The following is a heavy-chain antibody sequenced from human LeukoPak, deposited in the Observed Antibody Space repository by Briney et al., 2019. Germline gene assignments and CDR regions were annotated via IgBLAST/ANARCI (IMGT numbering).Heavy chain of an antibody. J-gene: IGHJ5*02. CDR1: GYTFTSYG. D-gene: IGHD3-10*01. CDR2: ISAYNGNT. CDR3: ARRKIYGSGSFGYNWFDP. Sequence: ASVKVSCKASGYTFTSYGISWVRQATGQGLEWMGWISAYNGNTNYAQKLQGRVTMTTDTSTSTAYMELRSLRSDDTAVYYCARRKIYGSGSFGYNWFDPWGQGTLVTVSS. V-gene: IGHV1-18*01.